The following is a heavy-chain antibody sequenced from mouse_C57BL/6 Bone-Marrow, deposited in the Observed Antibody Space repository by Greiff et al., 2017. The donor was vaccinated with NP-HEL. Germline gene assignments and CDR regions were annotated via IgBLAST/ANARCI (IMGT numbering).Heavy chain of an antibody. CDR3: ARRGGNYNLTYFDV. CDR1: GYSITSGYY. CDR2: ISYDGSN. J-gene: IGHJ1*03. V-gene: IGHV3-6*01. D-gene: IGHD2-1*01. Sequence: EVQLQQSGPGLVKPSQSLSLTCSVTGYSITSGYYWNWIRQFPGNKLEWMGYISYDGSNNYNPSLKNRISITRDTSKNQFFLKLNSVTTEDTATYYRARRGGNYNLTYFDVWGTGTTVTVSS.